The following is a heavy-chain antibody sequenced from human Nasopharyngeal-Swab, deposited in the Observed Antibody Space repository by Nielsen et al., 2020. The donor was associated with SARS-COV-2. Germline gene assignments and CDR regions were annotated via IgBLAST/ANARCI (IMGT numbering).Heavy chain of an antibody. Sequence: SVKVFCKASGGTFSSYTFAWVRHATGQGLAWMGRVITILDITNYAQKFQGRVTFTAAKSPCTVYMDLNRLDSDDTAIYYCERGRSGGATNWFDPWGQGTLVTVSS. CDR1: GGTFSSYT. CDR2: VITILDIT. J-gene: IGHJ5*02. D-gene: IGHD2-15*01. V-gene: IGHV1-69*02. CDR3: ERGRSGGATNWFDP.